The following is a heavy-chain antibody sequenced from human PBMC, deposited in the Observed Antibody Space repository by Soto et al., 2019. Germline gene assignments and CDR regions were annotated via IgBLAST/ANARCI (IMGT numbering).Heavy chain of an antibody. CDR3: ARSIYSYGPGARYYFDY. Sequence: GASVKVSCKASGGTFSSYAISWVRQAPGQGLEWMGGIIPIFGTANYAQKFQGRVTIAADESTSTAYMELSSLRSEDTAVYYCARSIYSYGPGARYYFDYWGQGTLVTVSS. D-gene: IGHD5-18*01. CDR1: GGTFSSYA. CDR2: IIPIFGTA. V-gene: IGHV1-69*13. J-gene: IGHJ4*02.